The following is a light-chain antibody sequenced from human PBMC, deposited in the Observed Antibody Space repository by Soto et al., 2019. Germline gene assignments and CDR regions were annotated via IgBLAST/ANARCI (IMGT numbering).Light chain of an antibody. CDR3: QQYGSSPPIT. CDR2: GAS. J-gene: IGKJ5*01. V-gene: IGKV3-20*01. Sequence: EIVLTQSPGTLSLSPGERATLSCRTSQSVSSRYLTWYQQKPGQAPRLLIYGASSRATGSPDRFSGSGSGTDVTLTISRLEPEDFAVYYCQQYGSSPPITFAQVKRLEIK. CDR1: QSVSSRY.